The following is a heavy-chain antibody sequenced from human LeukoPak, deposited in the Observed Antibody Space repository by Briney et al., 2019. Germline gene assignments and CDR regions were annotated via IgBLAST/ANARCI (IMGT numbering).Heavy chain of an antibody. J-gene: IGHJ4*02. CDR1: GFTFSDYA. Sequence: GGSLRLSCAASGFTFSDYAMTWVRQAPGKGLEWVATISGSGVMTYYADSVKGRFTVSGDNSKNTLYLQMSSLTAADTAVYYCAKDRSIGTYYTFDHWGQGTLVTVSA. V-gene: IGHV3-23*01. CDR2: ISGSGVMT. CDR3: AKDRSIGTYYTFDH. D-gene: IGHD1-26*01.